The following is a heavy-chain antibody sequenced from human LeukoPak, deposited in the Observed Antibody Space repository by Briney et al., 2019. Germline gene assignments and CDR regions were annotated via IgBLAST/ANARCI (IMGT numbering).Heavy chain of an antibody. D-gene: IGHD5/OR15-5a*01. CDR3: ARDNARGGSFSDYLRYFQH. J-gene: IGHJ1*01. V-gene: IGHV4-61*02. CDR1: CDSISSGSYY. CDR2: IYTSGST. Sequence: PSQTLSLTCTVSCDSISSGSYYWSWIRQPAGKGLEWIGRIYTSGSTNYNPSLKSRVTISVDMSKNQFSLKLSSVTTADTAVYYRARDNARGGSFSDYLRYFQHWGQGTLVTVSS.